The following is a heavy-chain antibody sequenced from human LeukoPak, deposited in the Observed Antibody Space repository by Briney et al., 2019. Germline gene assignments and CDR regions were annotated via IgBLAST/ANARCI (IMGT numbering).Heavy chain of an antibody. Sequence: ASVKVSCKASGGTFSSYAISWVRQAPGQGLEWMGGIIPNSGGTNYAQKFQGRVTMTTDTSTSTAYMELRSLRSDDTAVYFCAREGGTWVPFDYWGQGTLVTVSS. D-gene: IGHD1-1*01. CDR1: GGTFSSYA. J-gene: IGHJ4*02. CDR2: IIPNSGGT. V-gene: IGHV1-18*01. CDR3: AREGGTWVPFDY.